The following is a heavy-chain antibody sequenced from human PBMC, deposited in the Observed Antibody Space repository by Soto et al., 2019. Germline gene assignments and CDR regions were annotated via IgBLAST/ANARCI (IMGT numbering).Heavy chain of an antibody. CDR3: AKASEESYPWSRVFDS. V-gene: IGHV3-23*01. CDR2: ITNTGGDK. CDR1: GFTFSSYA. D-gene: IGHD1-26*01. J-gene: IGHJ4*02. Sequence: EVQLLVSGGGLVQPGGSLRLSCAASGFTFSSYAMNWVRQAPGEGLEWVSTITNTGGDKIYADSVKGRFTISRDNSKNTLFLQMNNLRVEDTAIYYCAKASEESYPWSRVFDSWGQGTRVTVSS.